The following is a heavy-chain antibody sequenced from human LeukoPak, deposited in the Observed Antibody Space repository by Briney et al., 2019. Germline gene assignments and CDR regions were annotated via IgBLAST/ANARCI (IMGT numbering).Heavy chain of an antibody. J-gene: IGHJ4*02. Sequence: PGGSLRLSCAASGFTFSTYGMHWVRQAPGKGLEWVAVISYDGNVKSYGDSVKGRFTISRDNSDNTLHLQVNSLRPEDTAVYYCATEAVSLADALGPVFDYWGQGTLVTVSS. CDR1: GFTFSTYG. CDR3: ATEAVSLADALGPVFDY. CDR2: ISYDGNVK. D-gene: IGHD3-16*01. V-gene: IGHV3-30*03.